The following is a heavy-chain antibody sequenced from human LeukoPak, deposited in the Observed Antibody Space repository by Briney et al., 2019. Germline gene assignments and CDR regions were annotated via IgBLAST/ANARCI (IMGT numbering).Heavy chain of an antibody. V-gene: IGHV4-39*07. Sequence: SETLSLTCTVSGGSISSSSYYWGWIRQPPGKGLEWIGSIYYSGSTYYNPSLKSRVTISVDTSKNQFSLKLSSVTAADTAVYYCARESSGGNYYYYGMDVWGQGTTVTVSS. CDR1: GGSISSSSYY. D-gene: IGHD2-15*01. CDR2: IYYSGST. CDR3: ARESSGGNYYYYGMDV. J-gene: IGHJ6*02.